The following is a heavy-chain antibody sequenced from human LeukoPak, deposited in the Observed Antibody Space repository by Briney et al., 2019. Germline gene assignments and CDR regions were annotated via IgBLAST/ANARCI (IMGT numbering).Heavy chain of an antibody. CDR3: ARAENYYDSSGYSQEAFDI. CDR1: GFSLRDYS. CDR2: ISSSSRYT. Sequence: PGGSLRLSCAASGFSLRDYSMDWVRQAPGKGLEWVSSISSSSRYTFYVDSVKGRFTISRDNSKNTLYLQMNSLRAEDTAVYYCARAENYYDSSGYSQEAFDIWGQGTMVTVSS. J-gene: IGHJ3*02. D-gene: IGHD3-22*01. V-gene: IGHV3-21*04.